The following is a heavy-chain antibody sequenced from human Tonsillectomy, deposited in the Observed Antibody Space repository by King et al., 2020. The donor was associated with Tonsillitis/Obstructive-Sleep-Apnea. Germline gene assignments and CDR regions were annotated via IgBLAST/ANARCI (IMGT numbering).Heavy chain of an antibody. J-gene: IGHJ2*01. CDR3: ARVSGTTVTTALPVGYFDL. Sequence: VQLVQSGGGLIQPGGSLRLSCAASGFTVSSNYMSWVRQAPGKGLEWVSVIYSGGSTYYADSVKGRFTISRDNSKNTLYLQMNSLRAEDTAVYYCARVSGTTVTTALPVGYFDLWGRGTLVTVSS. CDR2: IYSGGST. CDR1: GFTVSSNY. V-gene: IGHV3-53*01. D-gene: IGHD4-17*01.